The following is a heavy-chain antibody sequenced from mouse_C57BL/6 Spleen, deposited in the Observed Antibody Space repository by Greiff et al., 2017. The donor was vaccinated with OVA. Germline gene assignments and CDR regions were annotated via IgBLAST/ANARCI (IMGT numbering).Heavy chain of an antibody. CDR1: GFTFSSYA. CDR3: ARYYDGYLDY. J-gene: IGHJ2*01. CDR2: ISDGGSYT. D-gene: IGHD2-3*01. V-gene: IGHV5-4*03. Sequence: EVMLVDSGGGLVKPGGSLKLSCAASGFTFSSYAMSWVRQTPEKRLEWVATISDGGSYTYYPDNVKGRFTISRDNAKNNLYLQMSHLKSEDTAMYYCARYYDGYLDYWGQGTTLTVSS.